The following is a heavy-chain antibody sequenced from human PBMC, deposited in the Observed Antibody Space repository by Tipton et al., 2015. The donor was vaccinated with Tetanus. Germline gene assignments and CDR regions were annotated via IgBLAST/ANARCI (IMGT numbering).Heavy chain of an antibody. CDR1: GFIFSSYG. Sequence: SLRLSCAASGFIFSSYGIHWVRQAPGKGLEWLAVSWYEGTDKYYADSVKGRFTISRDNSKNPLYLQMNSLRAKDTALYYCAREAYWRGGRCFSGVFDTGGQGAQDTVSS. D-gene: IGHD2-15*01. CDR3: AREAYWRGGRCFSGVFDT. V-gene: IGHV3-33*01. CDR2: SWYEGTDK. J-gene: IGHJ4*02.